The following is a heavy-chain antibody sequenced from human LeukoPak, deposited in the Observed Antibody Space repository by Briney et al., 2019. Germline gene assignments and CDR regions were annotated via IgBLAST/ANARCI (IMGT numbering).Heavy chain of an antibody. CDR3: AAATIRTSGYGVQLPLDY. D-gene: IGHD5-12*01. Sequence: ASVKVSCKVSGYTLTELSMHWVRQAPGKGLEWMGGFDPEDGETIYAQKFQGRVTMTEDTSTDTAYMELSSLRSEDTAVYYCAAATIRTSGYGVQLPLDYWGQGTLVTVSS. V-gene: IGHV1-24*01. CDR1: GYTLTELS. CDR2: FDPEDGET. J-gene: IGHJ4*02.